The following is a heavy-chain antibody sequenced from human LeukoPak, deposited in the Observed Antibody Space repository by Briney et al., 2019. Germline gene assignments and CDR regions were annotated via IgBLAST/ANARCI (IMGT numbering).Heavy chain of an antibody. D-gene: IGHD2-8*01. Sequence: GGSLRLSCAASGFTFSSYAMNWVRQAPGKGLEWVSTISGSDTNTYYADSVKGRFTVSRDNSQNTLYLQMNSLRAEDTAVYFCAKQPYCTNGVCYLRYYFDYWGREPWSPSPQ. CDR1: GFTFSSYA. V-gene: IGHV3-23*01. J-gene: IGHJ4*02. CDR2: ISGSDTNT. CDR3: AKQPYCTNGVCYLRYYFDY.